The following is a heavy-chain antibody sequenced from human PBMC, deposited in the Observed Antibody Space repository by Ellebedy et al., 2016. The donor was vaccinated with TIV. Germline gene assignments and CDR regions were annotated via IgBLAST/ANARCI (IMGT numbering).Heavy chain of an antibody. D-gene: IGHD3-16*01. V-gene: IGHV3-30*02. J-gene: IGHJ6*02. CDR1: GFRLSTHG. CDR3: VKGAYPVPTVMAV. Sequence: GESLKISCVASGFRLSTHGMHWVRQAPGKGLEWVAFIRSDGSARYYADSVRGRFTISRDYSQNTLDLQMTSLRPEDTALYYCVKGAYPVPTVMAVWGQGTMVIVSS. CDR2: IRSDGSAR.